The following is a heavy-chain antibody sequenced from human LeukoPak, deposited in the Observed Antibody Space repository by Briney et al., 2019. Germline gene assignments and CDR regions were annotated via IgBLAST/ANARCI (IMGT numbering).Heavy chain of an antibody. Sequence: NPSETLSLTCTVSGGSIRSYYGSWIRQLPGKGLEWMGYISYSGSTNYIPSLKSRVTISVDTSKNQFSLKLSSVTAADTAVYYCARHATIIARPIWFDPWGQGTLVTVSS. D-gene: IGHD6-6*01. CDR1: GGSIRSYY. CDR3: ARHATIIARPIWFDP. J-gene: IGHJ5*02. V-gene: IGHV4-59*08. CDR2: ISYSGST.